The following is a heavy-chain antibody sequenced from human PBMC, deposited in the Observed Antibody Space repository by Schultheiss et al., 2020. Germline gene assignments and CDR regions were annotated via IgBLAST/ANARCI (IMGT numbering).Heavy chain of an antibody. CDR3: ARTYTIFGVAYGMDV. CDR2: IYYSGST. Sequence: SQTLSLTCAVYGGSFSGYYWSWIRQPPGKGLEWIGYIYYSGSTNYNPYLKSRVTISVDTSKNQFSLKLSSVTAADTAVYYCARTYTIFGVAYGMDVWGQGTTVTVSS. J-gene: IGHJ6*02. V-gene: IGHV4-59*12. CDR1: GGSFSGYY. D-gene: IGHD3-3*01.